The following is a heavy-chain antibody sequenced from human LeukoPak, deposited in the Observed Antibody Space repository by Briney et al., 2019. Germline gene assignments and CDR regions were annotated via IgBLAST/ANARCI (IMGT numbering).Heavy chain of an antibody. V-gene: IGHV4-59*01. CDR1: GGSISSYY. D-gene: IGHD6-13*01. CDR2: IYYSGST. CDR3: ASEAGYSSSWYSH. J-gene: IGHJ4*02. Sequence: SETLSLTCTVSGGSISSYYWSWIRQPPGKGLEWIGYIYYSGSTNYNPSLKSRVTISVDTSKNQFSLKLSSVTAADTAVHYCASEAGYSSSWYSHWGQGTLVTVSS.